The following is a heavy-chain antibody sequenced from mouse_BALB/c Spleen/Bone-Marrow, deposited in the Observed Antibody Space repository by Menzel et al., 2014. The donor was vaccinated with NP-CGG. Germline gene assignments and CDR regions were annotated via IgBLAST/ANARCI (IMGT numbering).Heavy chain of an antibody. CDR3: ARNDYGNPHYAMDY. J-gene: IGHJ4*01. CDR2: IWSGGST. CDR1: GFSVXSYG. Sequence: VQLQQSGPGLVQPSQSLFIPCTVSGFSVXSYGVHWVRQPPGKGLEWLGVIWSGGSTDYNAAFISRLSISKDNSKSQVFFKMNSLQADDTAIYYCARNDYGNPHYAMDYWGQGTSVTVSS. V-gene: IGHV2-4*02. D-gene: IGHD2-1*01.